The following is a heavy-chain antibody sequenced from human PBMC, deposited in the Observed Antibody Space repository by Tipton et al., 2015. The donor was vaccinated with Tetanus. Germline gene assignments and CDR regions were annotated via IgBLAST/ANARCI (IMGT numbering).Heavy chain of an antibody. CDR1: GASINAGGYL. V-gene: IGHV4-31*03. J-gene: IGHJ4*02. CDR3: ARGLPREPFYLDY. Sequence: TLSLTCTVSGASINAGGYLWTWVRQHPGKGLEWIGNIYYTELTSYTPSLNSRVSISVDTSKNQFSLWLTSVTAADTAVYFCARGLPREPFYLDYWGQGILVTVSS. D-gene: IGHD1-26*01. CDR2: IYYTELT.